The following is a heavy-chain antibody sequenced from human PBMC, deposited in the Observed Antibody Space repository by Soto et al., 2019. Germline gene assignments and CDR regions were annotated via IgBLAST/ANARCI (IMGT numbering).Heavy chain of an antibody. V-gene: IGHV1-69*06. CDR1: GRIFSSFP. CDR2: VIPVSATT. J-gene: IGHJ4*02. CDR3: ARVGSRDAYNYVLDS. D-gene: IGHD5-12*01. Sequence: QVQLVQSGAEVKKPGSSVKVSCKASGRIFSSFPISWVRQAPGQGLEWMGGVIPVSATTRYAPKFQGRVTISAVNSAGIGYMELTSLASEDTAMYFCARVGSRDAYNYVLDSRGQGTLVTVSS.